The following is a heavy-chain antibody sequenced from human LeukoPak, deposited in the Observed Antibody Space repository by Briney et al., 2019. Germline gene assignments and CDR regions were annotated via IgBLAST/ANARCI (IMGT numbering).Heavy chain of an antibody. Sequence: SETLSLTCTVSGGSISSYYWSWIRQPPGKGLEWIGYIYHSGSTYYNPSLKSRVTISLDRSKNQFSLKLNSVTAADTAVYYCASTYYGSGLEYWGQGTLVTVSS. V-gene: IGHV4-59*12. D-gene: IGHD3-10*01. J-gene: IGHJ4*02. CDR2: IYHSGST. CDR3: ASTYYGSGLEY. CDR1: GGSISSYY.